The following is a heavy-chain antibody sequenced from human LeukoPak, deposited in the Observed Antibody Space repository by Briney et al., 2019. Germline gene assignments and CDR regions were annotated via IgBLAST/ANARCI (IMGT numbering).Heavy chain of an antibody. CDR1: GYTFTRYD. Sequence: ASEKVSCKASGYTFTRYDIHWVRQATGLGPEWMGWMNPNSGNTGYAQKFQGRVTMTRNTSISTAYLELSSLTSEDTAVYYCARGPNKYDGGNSGSAWFDPWGQGSLVTVSS. J-gene: IGHJ5*02. V-gene: IGHV1-8*01. CDR2: MNPNSGNT. CDR3: ARGPNKYDGGNSGSAWFDP. D-gene: IGHD4-23*01.